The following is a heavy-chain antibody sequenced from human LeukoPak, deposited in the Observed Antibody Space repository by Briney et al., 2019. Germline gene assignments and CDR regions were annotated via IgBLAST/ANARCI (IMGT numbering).Heavy chain of an antibody. V-gene: IGHV3-48*01. D-gene: IGHD3-16*02. CDR1: GFTFSSLT. CDR2: ISSSSTTI. Sequence: GGSLRLSCAASGFTFSSLTMNWVHQAPGKGLEWVSYISSSSTTIYYADSVKGRFTVSRDNAKNSLYLQMNSLRAEDTAVYYCARGYHYFDYWGQGTLVTVSS. CDR3: ARGYHYFDY. J-gene: IGHJ4*02.